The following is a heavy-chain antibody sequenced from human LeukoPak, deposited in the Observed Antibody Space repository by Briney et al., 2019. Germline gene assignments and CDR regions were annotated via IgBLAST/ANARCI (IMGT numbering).Heavy chain of an antibody. CDR1: GGSFSGYY. Sequence: SETLSLTCAVYGGSFSGYYWSWIRQPPGKGLEWIGEANHSGRTNCNPSLKSRVTISVDTSKNQFSLELRFVTAADTAVYYCARLGASLEWDSGSFPDYWGQGTLVTVSS. D-gene: IGHD3-10*01. CDR3: ARLGASLEWDSGSFPDY. J-gene: IGHJ4*02. V-gene: IGHV4-34*01. CDR2: ANHSGRT.